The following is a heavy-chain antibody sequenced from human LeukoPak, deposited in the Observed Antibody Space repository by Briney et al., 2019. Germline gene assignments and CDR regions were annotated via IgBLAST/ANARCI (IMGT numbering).Heavy chain of an antibody. CDR3: ARSPGPMPASTIYYFDY. J-gene: IGHJ4*02. Sequence: GGSLRLSCAASGFTFSSYSMNWVRQAPGKGLEWVSYISSSSSTIYYADSVKGRFTISRDNSKNTLYLQMNNLRAEDTAVYYCARSPGPMPASTIYYFDYWGQGALVTVSA. CDR1: GFTFSSYS. V-gene: IGHV3-48*01. CDR2: ISSSSSTI. D-gene: IGHD5-24*01.